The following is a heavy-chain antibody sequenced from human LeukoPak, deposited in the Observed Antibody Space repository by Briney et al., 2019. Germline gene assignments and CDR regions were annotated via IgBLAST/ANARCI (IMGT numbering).Heavy chain of an antibody. J-gene: IGHJ4*02. D-gene: IGHD3-10*01. CDR3: AKDVVRGIYYFDY. Sequence: GGSLRLSCAASGFTFDDYAMHWIRQAPGKGLEWVSGINWNGGKIGYADSVKGRFTISRDSAKSSLYLQMNTLRAEDTALYYCAKDVVRGIYYFDYWGQGTLVTVSS. CDR2: INWNGGKI. CDR1: GFTFDDYA. V-gene: IGHV3-9*01.